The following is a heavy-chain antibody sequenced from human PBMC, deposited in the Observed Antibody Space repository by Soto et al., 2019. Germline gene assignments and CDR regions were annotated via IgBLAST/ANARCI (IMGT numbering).Heavy chain of an antibody. CDR2: TYPGDSDT. D-gene: IGHD6-19*01. CDR3: ARLGSSAYNWFDP. CDR1: GYSFTSYW. V-gene: IGHV5-51*01. J-gene: IGHJ5*02. Sequence: GESLKISCKGSGYSFTSYWIGWVRQMPGKGLGWMGITYPGDSDTRYSPSFQGQVTISAGKSISTAYLQWSSLKASDTAMYYCARLGSSAYNWFDPWGQGTLVTVSS.